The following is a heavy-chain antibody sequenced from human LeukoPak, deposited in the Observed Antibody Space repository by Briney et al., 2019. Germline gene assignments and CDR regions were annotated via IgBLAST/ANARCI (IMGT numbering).Heavy chain of an antibody. V-gene: IGHV3-21*01. CDR1: GFTFSAYT. CDR2: ISTTSGDI. CDR3: ARVNYDSSGYHMIDY. J-gene: IGHJ4*02. D-gene: IGHD3-22*01. Sequence: GGSLRLSCAVSGFTFSAYTMNWVRQAPGKGLEWVSSISTTSGDIYYADSVKGRFTISRDNAKNSLYLQMNSLRAEDTAVYYCARVNYDSSGYHMIDYWGQGTLVTVSS.